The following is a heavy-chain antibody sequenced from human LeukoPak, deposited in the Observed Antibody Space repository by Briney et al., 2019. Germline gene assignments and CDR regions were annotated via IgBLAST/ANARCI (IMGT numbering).Heavy chain of an antibody. D-gene: IGHD2-2*01. V-gene: IGHV4-39*01. CDR2: IYYSGST. J-gene: IGHJ4*02. CDR1: GYSSSSSYY. CDR3: ARPQGFQLLDFEY. Sequence: SETLSLTCAVSGYSSSSSYYWGWIRQPPGKGLEWIGSIYYSGSTYYNPSLKSRVTISVDTSKNQFSLKLSSVTAADTAVYYCARPQGFQLLDFEYWGQGTLVTVSS.